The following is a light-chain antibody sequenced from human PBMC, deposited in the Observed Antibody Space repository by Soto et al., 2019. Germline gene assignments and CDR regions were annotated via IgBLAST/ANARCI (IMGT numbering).Light chain of an antibody. CDR2: DAS. CDR1: QSVSTR. V-gene: IGKV1-5*02. J-gene: IGKJ1*01. CDR3: QQYSVYWT. Sequence: DIQMTQSPASLSASVGDRVTIICRASQSVSTRLAWYQQKPGKAPKVLIYDASSWAGGAPSRFTGSGSGTEITLTINSLQPDDFATYYCQQYSVYWTFGQGTKVDIK.